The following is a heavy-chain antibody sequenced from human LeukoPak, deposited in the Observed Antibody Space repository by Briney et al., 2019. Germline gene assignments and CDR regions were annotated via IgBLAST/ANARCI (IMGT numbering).Heavy chain of an antibody. CDR1: GFTFSSYE. V-gene: IGHV3-48*03. CDR3: ARDAPLVGATYYFDY. Sequence: AGGSLRLSCADSGFTFSSYEMNWVRQAPGKGLEWVSYISSSGSTTYYADSVKGRFTTSRDNAKTSLYLQMNSLRAEDTAVYYCARDAPLVGATYYFDYWGQGTLVTVSS. D-gene: IGHD1-26*01. J-gene: IGHJ4*02. CDR2: ISSSGSTT.